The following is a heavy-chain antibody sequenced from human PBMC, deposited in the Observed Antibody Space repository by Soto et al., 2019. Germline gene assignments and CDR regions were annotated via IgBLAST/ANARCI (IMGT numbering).Heavy chain of an antibody. CDR1: GFTLGSYW. D-gene: IGHD6-19*01. V-gene: IGHV3-74*03. CDR2: INSGGSLI. J-gene: IGHJ4*02. Sequence: GGSVRLSCAASGFTLGSYWMHWVRQAPGKGLVWVSRINSGGSLITYAGSVKGRFTISRDNAKNTLYLQMDSLRGEDTAVYYYVRDSSGPYWGQGTLVTVSS. CDR3: VRDSSGPY.